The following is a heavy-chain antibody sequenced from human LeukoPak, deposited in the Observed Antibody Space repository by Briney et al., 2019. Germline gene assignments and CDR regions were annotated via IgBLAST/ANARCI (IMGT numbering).Heavy chain of an antibody. V-gene: IGHV3-48*01. CDR3: ARFRTWGDKAFDY. J-gene: IGHJ4*02. CDR1: GFTFNAFG. D-gene: IGHD2-21*02. CDR2: IGTTSGAI. Sequence: QPGGSLRLSCAASGFTFNAFGMNWVRQAPGKGLEWVSYIGTTSGAIYYADSVKGRFTISRDSAKNSLYLQMNSLRAEDTAVYYCARFRTWGDKAFDYWGQGTLVTVSS.